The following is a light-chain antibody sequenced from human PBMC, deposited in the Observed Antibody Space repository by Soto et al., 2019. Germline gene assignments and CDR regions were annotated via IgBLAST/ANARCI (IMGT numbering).Light chain of an antibody. Sequence: QSALAQPPSVSGAPGQMVTISCTGSSSNIGAGYDVHWYLQLPGTAPKLLIYGNTNRPSGVPDRFSGSKSGSSASLAITGLQAEDEADYYCQSHDSSLHASVFGTGTKVTVL. CDR3: QSHDSSLHASV. V-gene: IGLV1-40*01. J-gene: IGLJ1*01. CDR1: SSNIGAGYD. CDR2: GNT.